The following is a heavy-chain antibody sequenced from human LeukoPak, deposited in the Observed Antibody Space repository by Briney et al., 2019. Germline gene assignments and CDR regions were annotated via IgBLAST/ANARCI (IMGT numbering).Heavy chain of an antibody. CDR2: IRYDGSNK. J-gene: IGHJ4*02. Sequence: GGSLSISCASSGFTFSSFAMHWVRRAPGKGLEWVADIRYDGSNKSYADSVKGRFTVARDSSKNTLYLQMNSLRAEDTAVYYCAKDPGAHDKHFDHWGQGTLVTVSS. CDR1: GFTFSSFA. D-gene: IGHD3-10*01. V-gene: IGHV3-30*02. CDR3: AKDPGAHDKHFDH.